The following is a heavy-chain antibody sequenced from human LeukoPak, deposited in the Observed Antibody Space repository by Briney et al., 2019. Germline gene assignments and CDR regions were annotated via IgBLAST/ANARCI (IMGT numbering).Heavy chain of an antibody. Sequence: ASVKVSCKASGYTFTGHYMHWVRQAPGQGLEWMGWINPNSGGTNFAQRFQDRVTMTRDTSISTVYMELNWLRSDDTAVYYCARGYSGYDHWGQGTLVTVSS. CDR3: ARGYSGYDH. CDR1: GYTFTGHY. CDR2: INPNSGGT. D-gene: IGHD5-12*01. V-gene: IGHV1-2*02. J-gene: IGHJ5*02.